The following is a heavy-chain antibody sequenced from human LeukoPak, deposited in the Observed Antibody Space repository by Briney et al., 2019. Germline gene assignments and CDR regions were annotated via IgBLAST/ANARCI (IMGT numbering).Heavy chain of an antibody. V-gene: IGHV1-18*01. CDR2: ISAYNGNT. D-gene: IGHD5-18*01. CDR1: GYTFTSYG. CDR3: AREVRYSYGYQFDY. Sequence: ASVKVSCKASGYTFTSYGTSWVRQAPGQGLEWMGWISAYNGNTNYAQKLQGRVTMTTDTSTSTAYMELRSLRSDDTAVYYCAREVRYSYGYQFDYWGQGTLVTVSS. J-gene: IGHJ4*02.